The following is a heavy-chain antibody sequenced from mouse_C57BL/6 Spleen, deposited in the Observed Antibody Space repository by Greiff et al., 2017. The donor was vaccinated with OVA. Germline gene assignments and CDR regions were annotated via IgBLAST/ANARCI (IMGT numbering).Heavy chain of an antibody. V-gene: IGHV5-17*01. CDR3: ARRYGSSYWYFGV. D-gene: IGHD1-1*01. CDR1: GFTFSDYG. CDR2: ISSGSSTI. Sequence: EVQRVESGGGLVKPGGSLKLSCAASGFTFSDYGMHWVRQAPEKGLEWVAYISSGSSTIYYADTVKGRFTISRDNAKNTLFLQMTSLRSEDTAMYYCARRYGSSYWYFGVWGTGTTVTVSS. J-gene: IGHJ1*03.